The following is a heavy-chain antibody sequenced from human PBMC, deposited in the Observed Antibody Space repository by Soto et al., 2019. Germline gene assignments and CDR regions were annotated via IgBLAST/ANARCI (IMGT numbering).Heavy chain of an antibody. D-gene: IGHD2-8*01. J-gene: IGHJ3*02. CDR3: ARGYCTNGVCSDDAFDI. CDR1: GGSISSGGYY. V-gene: IGHV4-31*03. CDR2: IYYSGNT. Sequence: QVQLQESGPGLVKPSQTLSLTCTVSGGSISSGGYYWSWIRQHPGKGLEWIGYIYYSGNTYYNPSLKSRVTISVDTSKNQFSLKLSSVTAADTAVYYCARGYCTNGVCSDDAFDIWGQGTMVTVSS.